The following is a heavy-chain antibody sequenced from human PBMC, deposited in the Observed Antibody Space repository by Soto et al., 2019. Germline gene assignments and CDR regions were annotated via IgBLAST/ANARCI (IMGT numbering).Heavy chain of an antibody. V-gene: IGHV3-23*01. D-gene: IGHD2-15*01. Sequence: EVQLLESVGGLVQPGGSLRLSCAASGFTFSSYAMSWVRQAPGKGLEWVSAISGSGGSTYYADSVKGRFTISRDNAKNTLYLQMNSLSSAYTAVYYCQKDGVRKSIAYFYYWGQGTLVTVS. J-gene: IGHJ4*02. CDR1: GFTFSSYA. CDR3: QKDGVRKSIAYFYY. CDR2: ISGSGGST.